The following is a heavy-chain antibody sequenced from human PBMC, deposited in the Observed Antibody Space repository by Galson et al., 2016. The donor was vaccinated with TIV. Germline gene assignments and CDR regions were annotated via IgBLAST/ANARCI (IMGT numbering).Heavy chain of an antibody. J-gene: IGHJ4*02. CDR2: IYPVDSDT. Sequence: QSGAEVKEPGESLKISCKGSGYRFSNCWIAWVRQMPGKGLEWMGVIYPVDSDTRYSPSFQGQVTISADKSISTAYLQWNSLKASDSAIYYCARERDSGYAYYFDFWGQGTLVTVSS. D-gene: IGHD6-25*01. V-gene: IGHV5-51*03. CDR1: GYRFSNCW. CDR3: ARERDSGYAYYFDF.